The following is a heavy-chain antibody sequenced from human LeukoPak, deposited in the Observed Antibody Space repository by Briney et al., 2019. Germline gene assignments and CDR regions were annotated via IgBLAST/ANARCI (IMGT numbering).Heavy chain of an antibody. J-gene: IGHJ4*02. Sequence: SETLSLTCSVTGNSISSGYYWGWIRPPPGKGLEWIGSAYHSGSIYYNPSLKSRVTISVDTSKNRFSLSMRSVTAADTAVSFCAGQHDANGYYFYWGQGHLVTVSS. CDR1: GNSISSGYY. CDR2: AYHSGSI. D-gene: IGHD3-22*01. CDR3: AGQHDANGYYFY. V-gene: IGHV4-38-2*01.